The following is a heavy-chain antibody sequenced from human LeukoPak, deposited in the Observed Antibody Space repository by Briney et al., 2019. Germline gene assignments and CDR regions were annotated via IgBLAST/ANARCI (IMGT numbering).Heavy chain of an antibody. J-gene: IGHJ4*02. V-gene: IGHV1-18*01. Sequence: ASVKVSCKASGYAFITYGISWVRQAPGQGLEWMGWISGYYGNTNYAQNLQGRVTMTTDTSTSTAYMELRSLRSDDTAVYYCARGRLLWGFDYRGQGTLVTVAS. D-gene: IGHD1-26*01. CDR2: ISGYYGNT. CDR1: GYAFITYG. CDR3: ARGRLLWGFDY.